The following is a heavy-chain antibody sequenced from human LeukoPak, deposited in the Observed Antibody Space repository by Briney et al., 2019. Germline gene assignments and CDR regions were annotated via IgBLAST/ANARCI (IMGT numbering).Heavy chain of an antibody. J-gene: IGHJ4*02. CDR3: ARLSGYSYHVDS. CDR1: GGSFSGYY. Sequence: PSETLSLTCAVYGGSFSGYYWSWIRQPPGKGLEWIGEINHSGSTNYNPSLKSRVTISVDTSKNQFFLKLNSVTAADTAVYYCARLSGYSYHVDSWGQGTLVTVSS. CDR2: INHSGST. D-gene: IGHD3-22*01. V-gene: IGHV4-34*01.